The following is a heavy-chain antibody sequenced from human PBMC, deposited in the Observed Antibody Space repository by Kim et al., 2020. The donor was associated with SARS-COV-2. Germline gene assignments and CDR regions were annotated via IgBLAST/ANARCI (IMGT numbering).Heavy chain of an antibody. V-gene: IGHV4-39*01. CDR1: GGSISSSSYY. CDR2: IYYSGST. Sequence: SETLSLTCTVSGGSISSSSYYWGWIRQPPGKGLEWIGCIYYSGSTYYNPSLKSRVTISVDTSKNQFSLKLSSVTAADTAVYYCARGDYGGAKHWFDPWGQGTLVTVSS. J-gene: IGHJ5*01. D-gene: IGHD4-17*01. CDR3: ARGDYGGAKHWFDP.